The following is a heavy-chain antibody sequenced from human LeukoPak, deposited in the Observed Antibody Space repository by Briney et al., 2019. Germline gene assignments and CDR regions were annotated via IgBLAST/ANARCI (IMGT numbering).Heavy chain of an antibody. CDR2: IYYSGST. J-gene: IGHJ3*02. D-gene: IGHD6-6*01. Sequence: SETLSLTCTVSGGSISSYYWSWIRQPPGKGLEWIGYIYYSGSTNYNPSLKSRVTISVDTSKYQFSLKLSSVTAADTAVYYCARAWEYSSSSAVPNDAFDIWGQGTMVTVSS. CDR3: ARAWEYSSSSAVPNDAFDI. V-gene: IGHV4-59*01. CDR1: GGSISSYY.